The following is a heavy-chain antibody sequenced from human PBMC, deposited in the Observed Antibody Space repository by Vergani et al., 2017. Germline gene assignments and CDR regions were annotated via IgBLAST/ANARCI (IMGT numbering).Heavy chain of an antibody. CDR2: ISSSGSTI. V-gene: IGHV3-48*03. Sequence: EVQLVESGGGLVQPGGSLRLSCAASGFTFSSYEMNWVRQAPGKGLEWVSYISSSGSTIYYADSVKGRFTISRDNSKNSLYLQMNSLRTEDTALYYCAKDRGGDFWSGYYYYYYGMDVWGQGTTVTVSS. D-gene: IGHD3-3*01. CDR3: AKDRGGDFWSGYYYYYYGMDV. J-gene: IGHJ6*02. CDR1: GFTFSSYE.